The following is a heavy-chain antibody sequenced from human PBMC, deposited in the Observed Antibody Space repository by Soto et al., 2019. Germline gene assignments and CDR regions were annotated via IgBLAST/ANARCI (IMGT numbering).Heavy chain of an antibody. V-gene: IGHV4-31*03. Sequence: SETLSLICTVSGGSISSGGYYWSWIRQHPGKGLEWIGYIYYSGSTYYNPSLKSRVTISVDTSKNQFSLKLSSVTAADTAVYYCARDSAPYDSSGYYGSAFDIWGQGTMVTVSS. CDR2: IYYSGST. CDR1: GGSISSGGYY. CDR3: ARDSAPYDSSGYYGSAFDI. J-gene: IGHJ3*02. D-gene: IGHD3-22*01.